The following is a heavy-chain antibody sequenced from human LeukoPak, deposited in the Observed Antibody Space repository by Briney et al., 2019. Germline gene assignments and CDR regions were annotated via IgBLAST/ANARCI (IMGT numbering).Heavy chain of an antibody. J-gene: IGHJ4*02. CDR2: ISSNGGST. V-gene: IGHV3-64D*06. CDR1: GFTFSSHA. D-gene: IGHD3-9*01. CDR3: VKELRYFDWLGALDY. Sequence: GGSLRLSCSASGFTFSSHAMHWVRQAPEKGLEYVSAISSNGGSTYYADSVKGRFTISRDNSKNTLYLQMSSLRAEDTAVYYCVKELRYFDWLGALDYWGQGTLVTVSS.